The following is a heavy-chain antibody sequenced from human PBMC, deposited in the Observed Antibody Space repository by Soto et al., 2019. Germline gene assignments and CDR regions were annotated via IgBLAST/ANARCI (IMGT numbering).Heavy chain of an antibody. D-gene: IGHD4-17*01. CDR1: GGSISSGSYY. Sequence: QVQLQESGPGLVKPSQTLSLTCTVSGGSISSGSYYWSWIRQPPGKGLEWIGFISYSGTTDYSASLRGLVSISVDTSKNQFSLSLSSVTAADTAVYYCATMGTPVTGLSYSDCWGQGTLVTVSS. J-gene: IGHJ4*02. CDR2: ISYSGTT. CDR3: ATMGTPVTGLSYSDC. V-gene: IGHV4-30-4*01.